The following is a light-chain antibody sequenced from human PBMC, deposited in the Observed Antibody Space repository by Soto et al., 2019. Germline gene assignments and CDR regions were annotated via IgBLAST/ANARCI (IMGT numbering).Light chain of an antibody. V-gene: IGKV1-5*03. CDR2: KAS. CDR1: ERSSSY. J-gene: IGKJ1*01. Sequence: DVQKTQTTSSLPASVGDRVTITCRASERSSSYLNCHQQNRGKASKLLIYKASTLKSGVPSRFSGSGSGTEFTLTIRRLQPDDFATYCCQHYNSHSEAFGQGTKVAIK. CDR3: QHYNSHSEA.